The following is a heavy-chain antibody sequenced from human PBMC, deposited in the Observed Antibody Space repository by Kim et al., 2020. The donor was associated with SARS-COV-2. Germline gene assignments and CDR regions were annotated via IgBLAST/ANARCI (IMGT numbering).Heavy chain of an antibody. J-gene: IGHJ4*02. CDR2: IYTSGST. CDR1: GGSISSGSYY. V-gene: IGHV4-61*02. D-gene: IGHD5-12*01. CDR3: AREGVNAATIGGLFDY. Sequence: SETLSLTCTVSGGSISSGSYYWSWIRQPAGKGLEWIGRIYTSGSTNYNPSLKSRVTISVDTSKNQFSLKLSSVTAADTAVYYCAREGVNAATIGGLFDYWGQGTLVTVSS.